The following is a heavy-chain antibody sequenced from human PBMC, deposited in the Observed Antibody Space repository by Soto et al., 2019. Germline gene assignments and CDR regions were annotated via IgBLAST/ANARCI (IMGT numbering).Heavy chain of an antibody. J-gene: IGHJ3*02. CDR2: ITSSGDDT. V-gene: IGHV3-23*01. CDR3: AKTGYYGDARAFDI. CDR1: EFTLTNYA. Sequence: GGSLRLSCVASEFTLTNYAMSWVRQAPGKGLEWLSGITSSGDDTYYADSAKGRFTISRDISKSTLYLQMSSLRAEDTAVYYCAKTGYYGDARAFDIWGQGTMVTVSS. D-gene: IGHD4-17*01.